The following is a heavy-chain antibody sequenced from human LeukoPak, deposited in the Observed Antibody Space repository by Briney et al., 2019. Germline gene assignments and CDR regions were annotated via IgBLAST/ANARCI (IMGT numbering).Heavy chain of an antibody. CDR1: GGSISSSSYY. Sequence: SETLSLTCTVSGGSISSSSYYWGWIRQPPGKGLEWIGRIHTSGSTNYNPSLKSRVTMSVDTSKNQFSLKLSSVTAADTAVYYCTRYLASWGQGTLVTVSS. CDR3: TRYLAS. J-gene: IGHJ4*02. V-gene: IGHV4-39*07. CDR2: IHTSGST.